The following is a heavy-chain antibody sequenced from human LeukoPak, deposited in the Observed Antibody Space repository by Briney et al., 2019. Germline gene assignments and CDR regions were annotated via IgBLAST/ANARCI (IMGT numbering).Heavy chain of an antibody. J-gene: IGHJ4*02. CDR2: IKQDGSRK. D-gene: IGHD1-26*01. V-gene: IGHV3-7*01. Sequence: GGSLRLSCATSGFTFSNYWMDWVRQAPGKGLEWVAKIKQDGSRKDYVDSVKGRFTISRDNAKNSLYLEMNSLRAEDSAVYYCAREPPYSGSYYYWGQGTLVTVSS. CDR3: AREPPYSGSYYY. CDR1: GFTFSNYW.